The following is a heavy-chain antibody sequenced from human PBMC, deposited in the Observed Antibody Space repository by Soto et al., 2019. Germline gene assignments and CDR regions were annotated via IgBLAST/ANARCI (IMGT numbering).Heavy chain of an antibody. CDR2: ITSSRSNI. D-gene: IGHD3-9*01. CDR1: GFTFSSYS. V-gene: IGHV3-21*01. CDR3: AKDRAPPYDILTGYHFDY. Sequence: GGSLRLSCAASGFTFSSYSMNWVRQAPGKGLEWVSVITSSRSNIYYADSVKGRFTISRDNSKNTLYLQMNSLRAEDTAVYYCAKDRAPPYDILTGYHFDYWGQGTLVTVSS. J-gene: IGHJ4*02.